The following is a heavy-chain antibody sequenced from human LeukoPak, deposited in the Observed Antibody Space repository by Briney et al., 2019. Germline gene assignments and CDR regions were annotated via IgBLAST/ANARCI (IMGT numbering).Heavy chain of an antibody. Sequence: GASVKVSCKASGGTFSSYAISWVRQAPGQGLEWMGGIIPIFGTANYAQKFQGRVTITADESTSTAYMELSSLRSEDTAVYYCTLYSRSLNAFDIWGQGTVITVSP. CDR2: IIPIFGTA. D-gene: IGHD2/OR15-2a*01. J-gene: IGHJ3*02. CDR3: TLYSRSLNAFDI. CDR1: GGTFSSYA. V-gene: IGHV1-69*01.